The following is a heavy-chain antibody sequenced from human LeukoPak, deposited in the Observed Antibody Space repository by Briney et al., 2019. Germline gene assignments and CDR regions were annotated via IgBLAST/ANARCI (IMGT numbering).Heavy chain of an antibody. CDR2: ISAYNGNT. J-gene: IGHJ3*02. CDR1: GGTFSSYG. CDR3: ARDLNSRETYYYDSSGYSRPNAFDI. D-gene: IGHD3-22*01. V-gene: IGHV1-18*01. Sequence: GASVTVSCTASGGTFSSYGISWVRQAPGQGLEWMGWISAYNGNTNYAQKLQGRVTMTTDTSTSTAYMELRSLRSDDTAVYYCARDLNSRETYYYDSSGYSRPNAFDIWGQGTMVTVSS.